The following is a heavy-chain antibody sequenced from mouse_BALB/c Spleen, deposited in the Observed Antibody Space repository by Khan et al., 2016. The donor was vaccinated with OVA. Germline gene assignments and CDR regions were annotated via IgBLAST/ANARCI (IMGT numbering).Heavy chain of an antibody. CDR3: SRRGRYGIFAY. CDR1: GYTFTTYW. D-gene: IGHD2-1*01. J-gene: IGHJ3*01. V-gene: IGHV1-7*01. CDR2: DKPNTGYT. Sequence: QVQLKQSGAELAKPGASVTMSCKATGYTFTTYWMHWVKQRLGKGLEGFGYDKPNTGYTEYNQKLKDKATLTTDKSSSQAYMQLSSLTSEDSAVYYCSRRGRYGIFAYWGQGTLVTVSA.